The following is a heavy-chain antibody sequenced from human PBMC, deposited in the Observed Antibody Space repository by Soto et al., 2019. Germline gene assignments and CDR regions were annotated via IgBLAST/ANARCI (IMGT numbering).Heavy chain of an antibody. Sequence: GGSLRLSCAASGFTFSSYAMHWVRQAPGKGLEWVAVISYDGSNKYYADSVKGRFTISRDNSKNTLYLQMNSLRAEDTAVYYCARDEGLYCSSTSCYNLRDYWGQGTLVTVS. CDR1: GFTFSSYA. D-gene: IGHD2-2*02. J-gene: IGHJ4*02. CDR2: ISYDGSNK. V-gene: IGHV3-30-3*01. CDR3: ARDEGLYCSSTSCYNLRDY.